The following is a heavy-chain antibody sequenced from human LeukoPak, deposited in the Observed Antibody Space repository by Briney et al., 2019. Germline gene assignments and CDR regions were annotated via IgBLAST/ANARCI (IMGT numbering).Heavy chain of an antibody. Sequence: GGSLRLSCAASGFTFDDYGMSWVRQAPGKGLEWVAFIRYVGSDKYHADSVKGRFTISRDNSKNTLYLQMNSLRAEDTAVYYCARNGEYCSSTSCGDYWGQGTLVTVSS. CDR2: IRYVGSDK. V-gene: IGHV3-30*02. CDR1: GFTFDDYG. D-gene: IGHD2-2*01. J-gene: IGHJ4*02. CDR3: ARNGEYCSSTSCGDY.